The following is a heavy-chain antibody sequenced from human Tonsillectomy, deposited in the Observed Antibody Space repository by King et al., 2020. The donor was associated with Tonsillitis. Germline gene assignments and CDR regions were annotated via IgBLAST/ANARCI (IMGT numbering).Heavy chain of an antibody. CDR2: INPSGGST. CDR3: ARAVGDDYYYYYGMDV. CDR1: GYTFTSYY. V-gene: IGHV1-46*03. Sequence: VQLVESGAEVKKPGASVKVSCKASGYTFTSYYMHWVRQAPGQGLEWMGIINPSGGSTSYAQKFQGRVTMTRETSTSTGYMGLSSLRSEDTAVYYCARAVGDDYYYYYGMDVWGQGTTVTVSS. J-gene: IGHJ6*02.